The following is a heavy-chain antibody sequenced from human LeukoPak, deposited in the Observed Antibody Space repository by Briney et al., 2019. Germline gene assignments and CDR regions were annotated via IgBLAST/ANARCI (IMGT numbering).Heavy chain of an antibody. CDR1: GFSLQTRGVG. CDR2: IYWDDDR. CDR3: AHRKNYYDSSVFDN. Sequence: SGPTLVNPTQTLTLTCTFSGFSLQTRGVGVGWIRQPPGRALEWLALIYWDDDRRYSPSLKSRLTITKDTSKNQVVLTMTNMDPVDTATYFCAHRKNYYDSSVFDNWGQGTLVTVSS. V-gene: IGHV2-5*02. D-gene: IGHD3-22*01. J-gene: IGHJ4*02.